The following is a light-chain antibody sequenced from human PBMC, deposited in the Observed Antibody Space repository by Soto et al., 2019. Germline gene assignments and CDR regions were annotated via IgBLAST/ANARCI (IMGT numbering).Light chain of an antibody. CDR1: NSDIGGYNY. CDR2: DVS. CDR3: SSYTSRSTLGV. J-gene: IGLJ2*01. Sequence: QSALTQPASVSGSPGQSITISCTGTNSDIGGYNYVSWYQQHPGKAPKLMIYDVSNRPSGVSYRFSGSKSGNTASLTISGLQAEDEADYYCSSYTSRSTLGVFGGGTQQTVL. V-gene: IGLV2-14*03.